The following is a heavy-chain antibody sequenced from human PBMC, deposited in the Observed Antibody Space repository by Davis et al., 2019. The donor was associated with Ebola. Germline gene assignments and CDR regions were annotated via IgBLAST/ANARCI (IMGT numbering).Heavy chain of an antibody. CDR1: GFTVSSNY. CDR2: IYSGGST. Sequence: GESLKISCAASGFTVSSNYMSWVRQAPGKGLEWVSVIYSGGSTYYADSVKGRFTISRDNSKNTLYLQMNSLRAEDTAVYYCARGGSSGWYYWGQGTLVTVSS. CDR3: ARGGSSGWYY. J-gene: IGHJ4*02. D-gene: IGHD6-19*01. V-gene: IGHV3-53*01.